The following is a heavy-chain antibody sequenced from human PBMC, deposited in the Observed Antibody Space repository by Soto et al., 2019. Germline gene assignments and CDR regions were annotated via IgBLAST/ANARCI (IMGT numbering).Heavy chain of an antibody. D-gene: IGHD4-17*01. J-gene: IGHJ4*02. CDR2: IWYDGSNK. V-gene: IGHV3-33*01. CDR1: GFTFSSYG. Sequence: GGSLRLSCAASGFTFSSYGMHWVRQAPGKGLEWVAVIWYDGSNKYYADSVKGRFTISRDNSKNTLYLQMNSLRAEDTAVYYCARVPGNPTDYGDYGDYWGQGTLVTVSS. CDR3: ARVPGNPTDYGDYGDY.